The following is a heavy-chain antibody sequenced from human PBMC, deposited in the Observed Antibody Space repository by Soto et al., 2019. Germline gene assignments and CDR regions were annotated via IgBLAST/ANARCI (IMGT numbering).Heavy chain of an antibody. CDR2: IYYSGST. J-gene: IGHJ5*02. D-gene: IGHD1-26*01. CDR1: GGSISSGDYY. Sequence: PSETLSLTCTVSGGSISSGDYYWSWIRQPPGKGLEWIGYIYYSGSTYYNPSLKSRVTISVDTSKNQFSLKLSSVTAADTAVYYCASGWELPNWFDPWGQGILVTVSS. V-gene: IGHV4-30-4*02. CDR3: ASGWELPNWFDP.